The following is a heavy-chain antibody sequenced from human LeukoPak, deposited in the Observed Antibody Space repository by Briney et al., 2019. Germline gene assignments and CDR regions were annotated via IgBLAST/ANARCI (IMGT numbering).Heavy chain of an antibody. D-gene: IGHD5-24*01. V-gene: IGHV3-21*01. CDR3: ARDLGEDGYKAWAFDY. CDR1: GFTFSSYS. CDR2: ISSSSSYI. Sequence: GGSLRLSCAASGFTFSSYSMNWVRQAPGKGLEWVSSISSSSSYIYYADSVKGRFTISRDNAKNSLYLQMNSLRAEDTAVYYCARDLGEDGYKAWAFDYWGQGTLVTVSS. J-gene: IGHJ4*02.